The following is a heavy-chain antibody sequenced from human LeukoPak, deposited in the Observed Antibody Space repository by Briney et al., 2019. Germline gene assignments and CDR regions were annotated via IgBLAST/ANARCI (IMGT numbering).Heavy chain of an antibody. D-gene: IGHD5-12*01. CDR2: IYYSGST. V-gene: IGHV4-39*01. CDR1: GGSISSSSYY. J-gene: IGHJ4*02. CDR3: ARSGYEGSWSRRRSRYFDY. Sequence: SETLSLTCTVSGGSISSSSYYWGWIRQPPGKGLVWIVSIYYSGSTYYNPSLKSRVTISVDTSKNQFSLKLSSVTAADTAVYYCARSGYEGSWSRRRSRYFDYWGQGTLVTVSS.